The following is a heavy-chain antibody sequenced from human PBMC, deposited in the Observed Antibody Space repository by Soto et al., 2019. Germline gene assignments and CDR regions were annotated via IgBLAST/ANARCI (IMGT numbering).Heavy chain of an antibody. V-gene: IGHV3-66*01. Sequence: GGCMELSCAASGLTVSSKYMTWVRQDQRKRQEWVSTIFSGGCTYYAVSVKGRFTISRDNSKNTLYLQMNSLRAEDTAVYYCARGGVPMYYDFWSGAPTGFDPWGQGTLVTAPQ. CDR2: IFSGGCT. D-gene: IGHD3-3*01. J-gene: IGHJ5*02. CDR1: GLTVSSKY. CDR3: ARGGVPMYYDFWSGAPTGFDP.